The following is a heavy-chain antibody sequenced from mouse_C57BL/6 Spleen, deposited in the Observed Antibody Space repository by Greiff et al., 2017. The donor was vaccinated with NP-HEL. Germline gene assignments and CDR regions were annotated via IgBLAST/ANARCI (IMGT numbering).Heavy chain of an antibody. D-gene: IGHD2-4*01. J-gene: IGHJ4*01. CDR1: GFSLTSYG. V-gene: IGHV2-5*01. CDR3: AKLDDDGDYAMDY. CDR2: IWRGGST. Sequence: VQLQQSGPGLVQPSQSLSITCTVSGFSLTSYGVHWVRQSPGKGLEWLGVIWRGGSTDYNAAFMSRLSTTKDNSKSHVFFKMNRLQADDTAIYYGAKLDDDGDYAMDYWGQGTSVTVSS.